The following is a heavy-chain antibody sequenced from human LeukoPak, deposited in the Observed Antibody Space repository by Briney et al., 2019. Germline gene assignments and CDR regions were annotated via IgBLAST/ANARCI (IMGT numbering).Heavy chain of an antibody. Sequence: QSGGSLRLSCAASGFSFSTYAMSWVRQAPGKGLECVSSIIATGDSTYYADSVKRRFTISRDNSKHTLYLQMNSLRAEDTAIYYCAKDLRTYGSGIYRLPTVIFNYWGQGTLVTVSS. V-gene: IGHV3-23*01. CDR2: IIATGDST. J-gene: IGHJ4*02. CDR1: GFSFSTYA. D-gene: IGHD3-10*01. CDR3: AKDLRTYGSGIYRLPTVIFNY.